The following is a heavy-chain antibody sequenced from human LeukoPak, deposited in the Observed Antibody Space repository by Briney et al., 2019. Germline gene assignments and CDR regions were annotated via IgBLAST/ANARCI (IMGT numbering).Heavy chain of an antibody. D-gene: IGHD5-18*01. Sequence: NPSETLSLTCTVSGGSISSYYWSWIRQPAGKGLEWIGRIYTSGSTNYNPSLKSRVTMSVDTSKNQFSLKLSSVTAADTAVYYCARSPDTAMVTRFDYWGQGTLVTVSS. CDR2: IYTSGST. CDR1: GGSISSYY. J-gene: IGHJ4*02. CDR3: ARSPDTAMVTRFDY. V-gene: IGHV4-4*07.